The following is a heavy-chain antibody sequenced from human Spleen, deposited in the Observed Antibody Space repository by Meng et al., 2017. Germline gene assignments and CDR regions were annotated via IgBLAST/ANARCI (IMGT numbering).Heavy chain of an antibody. J-gene: IGHJ5*02. CDR3: ARSVSRGGWFDP. D-gene: IGHD3-16*01. CDR1: GGSISSSSYY. Sequence: SETLSLTCTVSGGSISSSSYYWGWIRQPPGKGLEWIGSIYYSGSTYYNPSLKSRVTISVDTSKNQFSLKLSSVTAADTAVYYCARSVSRGGWFDPWGQGTLVTVSS. CDR2: IYYSGST. V-gene: IGHV4-39*07.